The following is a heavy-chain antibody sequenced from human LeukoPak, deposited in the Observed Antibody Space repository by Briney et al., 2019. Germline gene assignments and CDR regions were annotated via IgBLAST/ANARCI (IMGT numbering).Heavy chain of an antibody. CDR3: AREGWDQRDTAAFDY. J-gene: IGHJ4*02. V-gene: IGHV1-2*02. Sequence: GASVKVSCKTSGLTFSGYFMHWVRQAPGQGLEWMGWINPNSGGTNYAQKFQGRVTMTRDTSISTVYMELSRLRPDDTALYYCAREGWDQRDTAAFDYWGQGTLVTVSS. CDR2: INPNSGGT. D-gene: IGHD6-19*01. CDR1: GLTFSGYF.